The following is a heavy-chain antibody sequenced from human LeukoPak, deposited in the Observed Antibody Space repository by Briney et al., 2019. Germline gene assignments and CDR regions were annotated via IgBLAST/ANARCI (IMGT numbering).Heavy chain of an antibody. D-gene: IGHD6-19*01. CDR1: GYTFTGYY. Sequence: ASVKVSCKASGYTFTGYYMHWVRQAPGQGLECMGWISPYSGNTDYAQKLQGRVTMTTDTSTTTAYMELRSLRSDDTAVYYCARPYSSGWTTGYWGQGTLVTVSS. V-gene: IGHV1-18*04. CDR3: ARPYSSGWTTGY. CDR2: ISPYSGNT. J-gene: IGHJ4*02.